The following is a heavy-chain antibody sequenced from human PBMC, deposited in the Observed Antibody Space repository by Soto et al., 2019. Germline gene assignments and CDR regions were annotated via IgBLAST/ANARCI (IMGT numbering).Heavy chain of an antibody. V-gene: IGHV1-69*06. CDR3: PFDATVYYYGMDV. J-gene: IGHJ6*02. CDR1: GGTFSSYA. Sequence: SVKVSCKASGGTFSSYAISWVRQAPGQGLEWMGGIIPIFGTANYAQKFQGRVTITADKSTSTAYMELSSLRSEDTAVYYCPFDATVYYYGMDVWGQGTTVTVSS. D-gene: IGHD4-17*01. CDR2: IIPIFGTA.